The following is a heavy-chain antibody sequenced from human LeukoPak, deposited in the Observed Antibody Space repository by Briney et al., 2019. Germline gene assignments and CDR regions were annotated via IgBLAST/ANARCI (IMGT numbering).Heavy chain of an antibody. Sequence: PGGSLRLSCEGSGFTFDDYDMHWVRQAPGKGLEWVSSDHINSVDSVKGRFAVSRDNAKNSVYLQINSVRPEDTALYFCAKDFGAAVAGTGGALDVWGQGVMVTVSS. V-gene: IGHV3-9*01. CDR3: AKDFGAAVAGTGGALDV. CDR1: GFTFDDYD. J-gene: IGHJ3*01. D-gene: IGHD6-19*01. CDR2: DHI.